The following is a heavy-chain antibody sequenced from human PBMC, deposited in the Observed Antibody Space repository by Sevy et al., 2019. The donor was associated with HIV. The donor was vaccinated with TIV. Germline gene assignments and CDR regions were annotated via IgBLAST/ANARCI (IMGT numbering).Heavy chain of an antibody. J-gene: IGHJ4*02. CDR2: IGGSGVDT. CDR1: GFSFNIYA. CDR3: AKAGSDYVWETYRFFDY. V-gene: IGHV3-23*01. D-gene: IGHD3-16*02. Sequence: GGPLRLSCAASGFSFNIYAMSWVRQGSGKGLEWVAGIGGSGVDTHYADSVKGRFTISRDNSKNTLYLQMSNLRAEDTAVYYCAKAGSDYVWETYRFFDYWGQGTLVTVSS.